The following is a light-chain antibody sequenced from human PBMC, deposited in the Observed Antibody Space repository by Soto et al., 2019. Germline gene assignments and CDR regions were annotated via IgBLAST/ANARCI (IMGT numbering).Light chain of an antibody. Sequence: EIVMTQSPATLSMSPGERATHSCRASQSISTKVAWYQQKPGQAPRLLIYGASSRATGIPDRFSGSGSGTDFTLTISRLEPEDFAVFYCHQCDSSPWTFGQGTKVDIK. V-gene: IGKV3-20*01. CDR1: QSISTK. CDR3: HQCDSSPWT. CDR2: GAS. J-gene: IGKJ1*01.